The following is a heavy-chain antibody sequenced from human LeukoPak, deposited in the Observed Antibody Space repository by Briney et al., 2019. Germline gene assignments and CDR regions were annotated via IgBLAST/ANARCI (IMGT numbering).Heavy chain of an antibody. J-gene: IGHJ4*02. CDR3: ARDQGHCSSASICPADY. CDR2: INPNSGDT. CDR1: GYTITVYY. V-gene: IGHV1-2*02. D-gene: IGHD2-2*01. Sequence: ASVSVSFTSAGYTITVYYMHWVRQAPGQGLEWMGWINPNSGDTYFAQNFQGRVTMIRDTSISTAYMELSRLTSADTAVYYCARDQGHCSSASICPADYWGQGTLVTVSS.